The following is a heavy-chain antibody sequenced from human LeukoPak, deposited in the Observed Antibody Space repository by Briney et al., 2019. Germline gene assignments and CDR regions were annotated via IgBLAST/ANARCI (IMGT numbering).Heavy chain of an antibody. CDR3: ARGNFRRYYDILTGYYRVFFGY. V-gene: IGHV4-61*02. J-gene: IGHJ4*02. CDR2: ISSSRST. D-gene: IGHD3-9*01. Sequence: SETLSLTCTVSGDSISSGDYYWSWIRQPAGKGLEWIGRISSSRSTNYNPSLKSRVTISVDTSKNQFSLKLSSVTAADTAVYYCARGNFRRYYDILTGYYRVFFGYWGQGTLVTVSS. CDR1: GDSISSGDYY.